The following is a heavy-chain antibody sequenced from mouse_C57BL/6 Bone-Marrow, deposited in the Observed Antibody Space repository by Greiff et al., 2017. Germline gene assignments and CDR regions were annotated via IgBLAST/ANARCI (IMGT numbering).Heavy chain of an antibody. J-gene: IGHJ3*01. CDR2: ISNGGGST. D-gene: IGHD2-4*01. V-gene: IGHV5-12*01. CDR3: ARGIYYDAWFAY. Sequence: EVQGVESGGGLVQPGGSLKLSCAASGFTFSDYYMSWVRQTPEKRLEWVAYISNGGGSTYYPDTVKGRFTISRDNAKNTLYLQMSRLKSEDTAIDYCARGIYYDAWFAYWGQGTLVTVSA. CDR1: GFTFSDYY.